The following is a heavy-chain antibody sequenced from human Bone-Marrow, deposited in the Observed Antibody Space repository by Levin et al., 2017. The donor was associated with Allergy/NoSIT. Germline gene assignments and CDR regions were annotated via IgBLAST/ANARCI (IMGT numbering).Heavy chain of an antibody. CDR2: INPNSGGT. V-gene: IGHV1-2*06. D-gene: IGHD6-13*01. Sequence: PGGSLRLSCKTSGYPFTEFYIHWVRQAPGQGLEWMGRINPNSGGTNFAQKFQGRVTMARDTSISTAYMELSSLTSDDTALYFCARDRQGYVAAAAFDEWGQGTPVIVSS. CDR3: ARDRQGYVAAAAFDE. J-gene: IGHJ4*02. CDR1: GYPFTEFY.